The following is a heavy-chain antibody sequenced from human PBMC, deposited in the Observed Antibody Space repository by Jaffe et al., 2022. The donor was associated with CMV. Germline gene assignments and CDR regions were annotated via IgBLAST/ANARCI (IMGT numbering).Heavy chain of an antibody. CDR3: ARDYYDFWSGYWDDWYFDL. CDR2: INPNSGGT. CDR1: GYTFTGYY. Sequence: QVQLVQSGAEVKKPGASVKVSCKASGYTFTGYYMHWVRQAPGQGLEWMGWINPNSGGTNYAQKFQGRVTMTRDTSISTAYMELSRLRSDDTAVYYCARDYYDFWSGYWDDWYFDLWGRGTLVTVSS. D-gene: IGHD3-3*01. V-gene: IGHV1-2*02. J-gene: IGHJ2*01.